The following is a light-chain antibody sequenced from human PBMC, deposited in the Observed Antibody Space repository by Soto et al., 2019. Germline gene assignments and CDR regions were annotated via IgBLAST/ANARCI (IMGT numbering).Light chain of an antibody. CDR3: KQYDNLPP. CDR2: DAS. Sequence: DIQMTQSPSSLSASVRDRVTITCQASQDISNYLNWYQQKPGKAPKLLIYDASHLETGVPSRFSGSGSGTDFTSTISSLQPEDIATYYCKQYDNLPPFGQGTRLEIK. J-gene: IGKJ5*01. V-gene: IGKV1-33*01. CDR1: QDISNY.